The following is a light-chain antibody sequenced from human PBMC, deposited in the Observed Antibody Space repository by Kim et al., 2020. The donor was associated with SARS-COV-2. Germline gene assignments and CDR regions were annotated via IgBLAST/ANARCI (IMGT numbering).Light chain of an antibody. CDR2: EVS. Sequence: DIVMTQTPLSLSVTPGQPASMSCKSSQSHRHSDGKAYLFWYMQKPGQPPHLLIYEVSNRFSGVPDRISGSGSGTDFTLRISRVEAEDAGVYYCMQSMQLPYSFGQGTKLEI. CDR3: MQSMQLPYS. J-gene: IGKJ2*03. CDR1: QSHRHSDGKAY. V-gene: IGKV2D-29*01.